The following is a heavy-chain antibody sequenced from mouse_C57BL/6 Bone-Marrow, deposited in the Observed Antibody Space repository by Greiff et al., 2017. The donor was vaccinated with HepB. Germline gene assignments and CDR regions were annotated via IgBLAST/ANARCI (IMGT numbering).Heavy chain of an antibody. V-gene: IGHV5-16*01. CDR1: GFTFSDYY. Sequence: EVQLVESEGGLVQPGRSMKLSCTASGFTFSDYYMAWVRQVPEKGLEWVANINYDGSSTYYLDSLKSRFIISRDNAKNILYLQMSSLKSEDTATYYCARDLHYDYDNYAMDYWGQGTSVTVSS. J-gene: IGHJ4*01. CDR2: INYDGSST. CDR3: ARDLHYDYDNYAMDY. D-gene: IGHD2-4*01.